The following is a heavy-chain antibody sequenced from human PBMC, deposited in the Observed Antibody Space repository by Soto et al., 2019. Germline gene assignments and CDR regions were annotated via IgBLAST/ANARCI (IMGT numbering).Heavy chain of an antibody. CDR1: GFTFSSNH. J-gene: IGHJ3*01. V-gene: IGHV3-53*01. CDR3: ATRPLLPGAP. Sequence: EVQLVESGGGLIQPGGSLRLSCAASGFTFSSNHMNWVRQAPGKGLEWVSLIYSGGSTYYADSVKGRFTISRDNSKNTLYLQMSSLRAEDTAVYYCATRPLLPGAPWGQGTMVTVSS. CDR2: IYSGGST. D-gene: IGHD3-22*01.